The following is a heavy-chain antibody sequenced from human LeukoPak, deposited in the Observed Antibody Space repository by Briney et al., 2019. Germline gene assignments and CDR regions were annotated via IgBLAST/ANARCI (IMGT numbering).Heavy chain of an antibody. CDR2: ISYDGSNK. J-gene: IGHJ5*02. CDR3: ARVAQP. Sequence: GGSLRLSSAASGFSFISYGMHWVRQAPGKGLEWVAVISYDGSNKYYADSVKGRFTISRDNSKNTLYLQMNSLRAEDTAVYYCARVAQPWGQGTLVTVSS. CDR1: GFSFISYG. V-gene: IGHV3-30*03.